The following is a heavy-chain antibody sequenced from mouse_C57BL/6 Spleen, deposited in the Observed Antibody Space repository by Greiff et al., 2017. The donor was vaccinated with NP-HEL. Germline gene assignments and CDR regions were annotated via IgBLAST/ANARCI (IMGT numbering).Heavy chain of an antibody. CDR3: ARTGGGSSLDY. V-gene: IGHV3-6*01. CDR2: ISYDGSN. J-gene: IGHJ2*01. Sequence: EVQLQQSGPGLVKPSQSLSLTCSVTGYSITSGYYWNWIRQFPGNKLEWMGYISYDGSNNYNPSLKNRISITRDTSKNQFFLKLNSVTTEDTATYYCARTGGGSSLDYWGQGTTLTVSS. D-gene: IGHD1-1*01. CDR1: GYSITSGYY.